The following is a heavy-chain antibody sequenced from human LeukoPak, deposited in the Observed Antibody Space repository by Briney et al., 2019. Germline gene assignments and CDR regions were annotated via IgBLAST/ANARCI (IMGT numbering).Heavy chain of an antibody. D-gene: IGHD3-3*01. CDR2: ISSSGSTI. CDR3: ARRYFWSGYYTDYYYYYMDV. CDR1: GFTFSDYY. J-gene: IGHJ6*03. V-gene: IGHV3-11*01. Sequence: GGSLRLSRAASGFTFSDYYMSWIRQAPGKGLEWVSYISSSGSTIYYADSVKGRFTISRDNAKNSLYLQMNSLRAEDTAVYYCARRYFWSGYYTDYYYYYMDVWGKGTTVTVSS.